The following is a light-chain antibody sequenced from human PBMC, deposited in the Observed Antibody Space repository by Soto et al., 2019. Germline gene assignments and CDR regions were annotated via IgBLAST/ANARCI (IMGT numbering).Light chain of an antibody. CDR3: SSYAGSNNYV. J-gene: IGLJ1*01. V-gene: IGLV2-8*01. CDR1: RSDVGGYHF. CDR2: EVS. Sequence: QSALTQPPSASGSPGQSVTISCTGTRSDVGGYHFVSWYQQHPGKAPKLMIYEVSKRPSGVPDRFSGSKSGNKASLTVSGLQAEDEADYYCSSYAGSNNYVFGTGTKLTVL.